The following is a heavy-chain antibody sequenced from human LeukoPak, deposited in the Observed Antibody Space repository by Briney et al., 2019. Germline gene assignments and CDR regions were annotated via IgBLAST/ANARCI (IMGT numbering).Heavy chain of an antibody. CDR2: IYYSGST. CDR3: ARDRDCTNGVCYGDYYYMDV. V-gene: IGHV4-59*01. Sequence: PSETLSLTCTVSGGSISSYYWSWIRQPPGKGLEWIGYIYYSGSTNYNPSLKSRVTISVDTSKNHFSLKLSSVAAADTAVYYCARDRDCTNGVCYGDYYYMDVWGKGTTVTVSS. J-gene: IGHJ6*03. D-gene: IGHD2-8*01. CDR1: GGSISSYY.